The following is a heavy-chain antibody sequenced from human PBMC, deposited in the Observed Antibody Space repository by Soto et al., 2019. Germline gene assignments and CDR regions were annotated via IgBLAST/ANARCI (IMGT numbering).Heavy chain of an antibody. D-gene: IGHD1-26*01. CDR3: ARDFGGP. J-gene: IGHJ5*02. CDR1: GFTFSSYW. Sequence: EVQLVESGGCLVQPGGSLRLSCTASGFTFSSYWMNWVRQAPGKGLEWVGNIKEDGSEKFYVDSVKGRFTISRDDAKYSLYLDMNSRRVEDTAIYFCARDFGGPWGQGTLVSVSS. CDR2: IKEDGSEK. V-gene: IGHV3-7*05.